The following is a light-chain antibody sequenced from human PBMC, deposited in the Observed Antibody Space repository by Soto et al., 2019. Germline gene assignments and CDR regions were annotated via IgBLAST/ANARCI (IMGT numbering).Light chain of an antibody. J-gene: IGKJ1*01. CDR3: QQRSIWPWT. V-gene: IGKV3-11*01. CDR2: DTS. Sequence: EIVMTQSPATLSVSPGERATLSCRASQSVRSSFLAWYQQKPGQAPRLLIYDTSDRATGIPARFSGSGSGTDFTLTISSLEPEDFAVFYCQQRSIWPWTFGQGTKVDI. CDR1: QSVRSSF.